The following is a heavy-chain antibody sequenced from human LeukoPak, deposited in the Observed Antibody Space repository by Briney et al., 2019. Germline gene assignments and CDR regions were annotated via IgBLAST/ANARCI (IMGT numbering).Heavy chain of an antibody. V-gene: IGHV3-30*18. CDR1: GFTFSNYG. CDR2: ISSDGSNK. J-gene: IGHJ4*02. CDR3: AKLLRAGRVLTISLES. Sequence: GGSLRLSCIASGFTFSNYGMHWVRQAPGKGLEWVAVISSDGSNKYYADSVKGRFTISRDNSNNALYLQLNSLGVEDTAVYYCAKLLRAGRVLTISLESWGQGTLVTVSS. D-gene: IGHD3-10*01.